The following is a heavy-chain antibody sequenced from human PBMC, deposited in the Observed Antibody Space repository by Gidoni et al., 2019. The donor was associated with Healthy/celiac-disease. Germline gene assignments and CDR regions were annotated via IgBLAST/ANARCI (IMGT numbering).Heavy chain of an antibody. CDR2: IKSKTDGGKT. Sequence: EVQLVESGGGLVKPGGSLRLSCAASGFTFSNAGMRWVRQAPGKGLEWVGRIKSKTDGGKTDYAAPVKGRFTISRDDSKNTLYLQMNSLKTEDTAVYYCTTDSPYGYYYYYGMDVWGQGTTVTVSS. V-gene: IGHV3-15*01. J-gene: IGHJ6*02. CDR3: TTDSPYGYYYYYGMDV. D-gene: IGHD4-17*01. CDR1: GFTFSNAG.